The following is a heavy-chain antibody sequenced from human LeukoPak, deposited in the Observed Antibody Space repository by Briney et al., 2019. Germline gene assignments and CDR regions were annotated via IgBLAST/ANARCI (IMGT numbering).Heavy chain of an antibody. CDR1: GGSLSSSSYY. J-gene: IGHJ4*02. CDR2: IYYSGST. D-gene: IGHD6-13*01. V-gene: IGHV4-39*07. Sequence: SETLSLTCSVSGGSLSSSSYYWGWIRQPPGKGLEWIGSIYYSGSTYYNPSLKSRVTISVDTSKNQFSLKLSSVTAADTAVYYCARDIYSSSGYYWGQGTLVTVSS. CDR3: ARDIYSSSGYY.